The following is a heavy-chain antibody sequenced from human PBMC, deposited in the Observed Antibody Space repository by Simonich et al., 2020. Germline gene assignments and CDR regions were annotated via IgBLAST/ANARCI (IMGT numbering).Heavy chain of an antibody. V-gene: IGHV3-7*01. D-gene: IGHD3-10*01. CDR1: GFTFSSYW. CDR3: ARDREVYGSGSYYNY. Sequence: EVQLVESGGGLVQPGGSLRLSCAASGFTFSSYWLGWVRQAPGKGLEWVANIKQEGSGKNYVDSVKGRFTISRDNAKNSLYLQMNSLRAEDTAVYYCARDREVYGSGSYYNYWGQGTLVTVSS. J-gene: IGHJ4*02. CDR2: IKQEGSGK.